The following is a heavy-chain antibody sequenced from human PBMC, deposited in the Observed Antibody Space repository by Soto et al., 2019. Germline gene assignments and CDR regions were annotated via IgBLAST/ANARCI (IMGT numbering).Heavy chain of an antibody. Sequence: GGSLRLSCAASGFTFSSYGMHWVRQAPGKGLEWVAVIWYDGSNKYYADSVKGRFTISRDNSKNTLYLQMNSLRAEDTAVYYCARDYFEYCSGGSCSPGDYWGQGTLVTVSS. V-gene: IGHV3-33*01. CDR2: IWYDGSNK. J-gene: IGHJ4*02. D-gene: IGHD2-15*01. CDR1: GFTFSSYG. CDR3: ARDYFEYCSGGSCSPGDY.